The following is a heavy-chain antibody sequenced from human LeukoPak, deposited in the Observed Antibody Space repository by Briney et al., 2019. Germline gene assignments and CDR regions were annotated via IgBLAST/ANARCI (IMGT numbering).Heavy chain of an antibody. J-gene: IGHJ4*02. CDR3: AKDGVVGYSYPYYFDY. CDR2: ISGSGGST. CDR1: GFTFSSYA. V-gene: IGHV3-23*01. Sequence: TGGSLRPSCAASGFTFSSYAMSWVRQAPGKGLEWVSAISGSGGSTYYADSVKGRSTISRDNSKNTLYLQMNSLRAEDTAVYYCAKDGVVGYSYPYYFDYWGQGTLVTVSS. D-gene: IGHD5-18*01.